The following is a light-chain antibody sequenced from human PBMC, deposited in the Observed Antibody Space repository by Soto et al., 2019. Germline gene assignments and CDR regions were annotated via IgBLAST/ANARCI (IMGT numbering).Light chain of an antibody. V-gene: IGKV3-20*01. J-gene: IGKJ3*01. Sequence: EIVLTQSPATLSLSPGERATLSCRASQSVDRNYLAWYQHKPGQAPRLLIYGASTRATGIPDRFSGSGSGTDFTLTISRLEPEDFAVYYCHQYGLSPPYTFGPGTKVDIK. CDR2: GAS. CDR3: HQYGLSPPYT. CDR1: QSVDRNY.